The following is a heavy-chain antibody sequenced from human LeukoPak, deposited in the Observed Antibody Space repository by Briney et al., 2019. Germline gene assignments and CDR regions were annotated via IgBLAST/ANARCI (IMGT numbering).Heavy chain of an antibody. V-gene: IGHV3-30*18. CDR2: IPYDGSNE. Sequence: GRSLRLSCAASGLTFSNYGMHWVRQAPGKGLEWVAGIPYDGSNENYADSVKGRFTISRDNSKNTVYLQMNSLRPEDTAVYYCAKDGDRLFLFYFDHWGQGSLVTVSS. J-gene: IGHJ4*02. D-gene: IGHD3/OR15-3a*01. CDR1: GLTFSNYG. CDR3: AKDGDRLFLFYFDH.